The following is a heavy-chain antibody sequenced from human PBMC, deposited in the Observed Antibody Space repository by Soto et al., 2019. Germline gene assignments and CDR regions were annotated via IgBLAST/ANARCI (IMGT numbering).Heavy chain of an antibody. CDR2: IYYSGST. D-gene: IGHD3-10*01. V-gene: IGHV4-59*08. CDR3: SIVRGAMGWFDP. J-gene: IGHJ5*02. CDR1: GGSISSYY. Sequence: QVQLQESGPGLVKPSETLSLTCTVSGGSISSYYWSWIRQPPGKGLEWIGYIYYSGSTNYNPSLKSRVTISVDTSKNQFSLKLSSVTAADTAVYYCSIVRGAMGWFDPWGQGTLVTVSS.